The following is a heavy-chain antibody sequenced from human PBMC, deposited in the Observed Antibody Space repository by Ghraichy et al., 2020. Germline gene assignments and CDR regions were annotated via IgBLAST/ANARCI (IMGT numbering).Heavy chain of an antibody. CDR2: INHSGST. J-gene: IGHJ4*02. CDR1: GGSFSGYY. V-gene: IGHV4-34*01. Sequence: SETLSLTCAVYGGSFSGYYWSWIRQLPGKGLEWIGEINHSGSTNYNPSLKSRVTISVDTSKNQFSLKLSSVTAADTAVYYCARVGARYSSSRVDYWGQGTGVTV. D-gene: IGHD6-13*01. CDR3: ARVGARYSSSRVDY.